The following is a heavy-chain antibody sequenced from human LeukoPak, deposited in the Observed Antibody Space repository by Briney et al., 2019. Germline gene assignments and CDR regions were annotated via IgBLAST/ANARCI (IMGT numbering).Heavy chain of an antibody. D-gene: IGHD3-10*01. CDR1: GFTFSDYY. CDR2: ISSSSSYT. J-gene: IGHJ4*02. V-gene: IGHV3-11*06. CDR3: ARDPYYYGSGSYL. Sequence: GGSLRLSCAASGFTFSDYYMSWIRQAPGKGLEWVSYISSSSSYTNYADSVKGRFTISRDNAKNPLYLQMNSLRAEDAAVYYCARDPYYYGSGSYLWGQGTLVTVSS.